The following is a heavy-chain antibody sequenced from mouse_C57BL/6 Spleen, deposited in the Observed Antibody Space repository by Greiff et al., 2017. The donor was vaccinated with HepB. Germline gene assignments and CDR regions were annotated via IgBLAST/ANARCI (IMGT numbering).Heavy chain of an antibody. J-gene: IGHJ3*01. Sequence: QVQLQQPGAELVRPGSSVKLSCKASGYTFTSYWMDWVKQRPGQGLEWIGNIYPSDSETHYNQKFKDKATLTVDKSSSTAFMQLSSLTSEDSAVYYCARETLGEGFAYWGQGTLVTVSA. CDR2: IYPSDSET. V-gene: IGHV1-61*01. D-gene: IGHD1-2*01. CDR1: GYTFTSYW. CDR3: ARETLGEGFAY.